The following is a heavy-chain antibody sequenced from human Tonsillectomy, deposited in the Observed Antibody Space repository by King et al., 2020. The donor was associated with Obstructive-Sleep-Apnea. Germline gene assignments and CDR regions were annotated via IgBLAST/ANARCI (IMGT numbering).Heavy chain of an antibody. Sequence: EVQLVESGGGLVQPGGSLRLSCAASGFTFSSFWMHWVRQVPGKGLVWFSRININGSITTYAVSVKGRFAISRDNGKNTLYLQMNSLRPEDTASYYCAGDWGGLYWYFDLWGRGTLVSVSS. J-gene: IGHJ2*01. CDR3: AGDWGGLYWYFDL. CDR1: GFTFSSFW. V-gene: IGHV3-74*03. D-gene: IGHD7-27*01. CDR2: ININGSIT.